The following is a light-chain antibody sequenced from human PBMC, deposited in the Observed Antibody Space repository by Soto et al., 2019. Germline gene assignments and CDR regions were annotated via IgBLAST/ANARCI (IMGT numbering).Light chain of an antibody. CDR3: QSYDRNLRGWV. CDR2: GNS. Sequence: QSVLAQPPSVSGAPGQRVTISCSNIGAAYDVHWYQQLPGTPPKLLIFGNSRRPSGVPDRFSGAKSGTSASLAITGLQAEDEADYYCQSYDRNLRGWVFGGGTKLTVL. V-gene: IGLV1-40*01. CDR1: NIGAAYD. J-gene: IGLJ3*02.